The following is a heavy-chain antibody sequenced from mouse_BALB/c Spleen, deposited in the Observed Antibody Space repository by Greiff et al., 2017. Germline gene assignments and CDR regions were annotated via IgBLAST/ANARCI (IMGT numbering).Heavy chain of an antibody. CDR3: ARANYYGYGFAY. CDR1: GFTFSDYY. Sequence: EVQLVESGGGLVTPGGSLKLSCAASGFTFSDYYMYWVRQTPEKRLEWVATISDGGSYTYYPDSVKGRFTISRDNAKNNLYLQMSSLKSEDTAMYYCARANYYGYGFAYWGQGTLGTVAA. V-gene: IGHV5-4*02. CDR2: ISDGGSYT. D-gene: IGHD1-2*01. J-gene: IGHJ3*01.